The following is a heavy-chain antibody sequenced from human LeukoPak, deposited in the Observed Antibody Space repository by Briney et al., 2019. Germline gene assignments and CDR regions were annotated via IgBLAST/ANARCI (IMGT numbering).Heavy chain of an antibody. CDR3: AREGCAYGDYGAAWY. Sequence: ASVKVSCKASGYTFTSYGISWVRQAPGQGLEWMGWISAYNGNTNYAQKLQGRVTMTTDTSTSTAYMELRSLRSDDTAVYYCAREGCAYGDYGAAWYWGQGTLVTVSS. CDR2: ISAYNGNT. J-gene: IGHJ4*02. D-gene: IGHD4-17*01. CDR1: GYTFTSYG. V-gene: IGHV1-18*01.